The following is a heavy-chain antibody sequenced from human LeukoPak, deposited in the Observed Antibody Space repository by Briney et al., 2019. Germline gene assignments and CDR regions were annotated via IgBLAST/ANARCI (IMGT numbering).Heavy chain of an antibody. CDR3: AKDLSRTSSEGGAFDI. CDR2: ISGSGGST. J-gene: IGHJ3*02. D-gene: IGHD2-2*01. Sequence: GGSLRLSCAASGFTISSYAMSWVRQAPGKGLEWVSAISGSGGSTYYADSVKGRFTISRDNSKNTLYLQMNSLRAEDTAVYYCAKDLSRTSSEGGAFDIWGQGTMVTVSS. V-gene: IGHV3-23*01. CDR1: GFTISSYA.